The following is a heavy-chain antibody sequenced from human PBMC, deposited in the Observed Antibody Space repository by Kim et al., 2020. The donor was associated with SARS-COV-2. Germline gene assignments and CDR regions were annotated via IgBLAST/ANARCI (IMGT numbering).Heavy chain of an antibody. J-gene: IGHJ5*02. V-gene: IGHV4-39*01. CDR2: IYYSGST. CDR3: ARGIRIAAAPNWFDP. D-gene: IGHD6-13*01. Sequence: SETLSLTCTVSGGSISSSSYYWGWIRQPPGKGLEWIGSIYYSGSTYYNPSLKSRVTISVDTSKNQFSLKLSSVTAADTAVYYCARGIRIAAAPNWFDPWGQGTLVTVSS. CDR1: GGSISSSSYY.